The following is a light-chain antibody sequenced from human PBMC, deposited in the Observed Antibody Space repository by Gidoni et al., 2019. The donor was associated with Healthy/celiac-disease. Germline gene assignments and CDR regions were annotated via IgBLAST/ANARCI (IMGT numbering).Light chain of an antibody. J-gene: IGLJ2*01. V-gene: IGLV6-57*04. Sequence: SMPPQTHSVSASAGTTVTFSSTRSGGSIASNYVQWYQQPPGSAPTTVIYEDNQRPSGVPDRFSGSIDSSSNTASLTISGLKTEDEADYYRQSYDGSNHVIFGGGTKVTVL. CDR1: GGSIASNY. CDR3: QSYDGSNHVI. CDR2: EDN.